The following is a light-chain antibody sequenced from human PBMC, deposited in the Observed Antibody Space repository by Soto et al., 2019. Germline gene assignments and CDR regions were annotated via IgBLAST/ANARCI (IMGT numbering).Light chain of an antibody. CDR3: QQYGSSPPET. J-gene: IGKJ2*01. V-gene: IGKV3-20*01. CDR2: GAS. CDR1: QSVSSSY. Sequence: EIVLTQSPGTLSLSPGERATLSCRASQSVSSSYLAWYQQKPGQAPRLLIYGASSRATGIPDRFSGSGSGTDFTLTISRREPEDFAVYYCQQYGSSPPETFGQGTKLEVK.